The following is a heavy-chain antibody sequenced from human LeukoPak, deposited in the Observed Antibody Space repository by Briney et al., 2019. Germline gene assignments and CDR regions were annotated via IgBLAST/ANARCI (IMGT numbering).Heavy chain of an antibody. D-gene: IGHD2-15*01. CDR1: GYTFTSYD. CDR2: MNPNSGNT. J-gene: IGHJ5*02. CDR3: ARGQKGVAATYWFDP. Sequence: ASVKVSCKASGYTFTSYDINWVRQATGQGLEWMGWMNPNSGNTGYAQKFQGRVTMTRNTSISTAYMELSSLRSEDTAVYYCARGQKGVAATYWFDPWGQGTLVTVSS. V-gene: IGHV1-8*01.